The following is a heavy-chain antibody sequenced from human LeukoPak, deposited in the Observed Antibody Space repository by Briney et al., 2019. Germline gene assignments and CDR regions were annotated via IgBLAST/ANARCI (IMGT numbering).Heavy chain of an antibody. CDR1: GYTFTSYY. V-gene: IGHV1-69*13. CDR2: IIPIFGTA. D-gene: IGHD5-12*01. Sequence: ASVKVSCKASGYTFTSYYMHWVRQAPGQGLEWMGGIIPIFGTANYAQKFQGRVTITADESKSTAYMELSSLRSEDTAVYYCATIEWLPDAFDIWGQGTMVTVSS. CDR3: ATIEWLPDAFDI. J-gene: IGHJ3*02.